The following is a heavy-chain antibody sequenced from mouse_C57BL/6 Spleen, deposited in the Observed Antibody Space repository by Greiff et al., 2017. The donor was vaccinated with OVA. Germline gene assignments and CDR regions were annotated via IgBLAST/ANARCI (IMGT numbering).Heavy chain of an antibody. Sequence: QVQLQQPGAELVKPGASVKLSCKASGYTFTSYWMQWVKQRPGQGLEWIGEIAPSDSYTNYNQKFKGKATLTVDTASSTAYMQLSGLTAEDSAVYYCARSDYGSYFDDWGQGTTLTVSS. CDR2: IAPSDSYT. CDR3: ARSDYGSYFDD. D-gene: IGHD1-1*01. CDR1: GYTFTSYW. V-gene: IGHV1-50*01. J-gene: IGHJ2*01.